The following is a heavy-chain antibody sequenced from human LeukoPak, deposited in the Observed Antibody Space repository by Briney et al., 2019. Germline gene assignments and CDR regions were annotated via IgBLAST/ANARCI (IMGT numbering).Heavy chain of an antibody. CDR2: INPNSGGT. Sequence: ASVTVSCKASGYTFTFYYMHWVRQAPGQGLEWMGWINPNSGGTNYAQKFQGRVTMTRDTSISTAYMELSRLRSDDTAVYYCARLKADSSGYSPFGYWGQGTLVTVSS. J-gene: IGHJ4*02. D-gene: IGHD3-22*01. CDR1: GYTFTFYY. CDR3: ARLKADSSGYSPFGY. V-gene: IGHV1-2*02.